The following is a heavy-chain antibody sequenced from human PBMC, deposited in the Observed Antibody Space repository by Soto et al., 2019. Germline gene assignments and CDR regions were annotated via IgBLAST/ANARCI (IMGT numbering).Heavy chain of an antibody. V-gene: IGHV3-7*01. CDR1: GFTFSSYW. D-gene: IGHD6-13*01. J-gene: IGHJ6*02. CDR2: IKQDGSEK. CDR3: ASHGAFGQQLAYYYYYGMDV. Sequence: QLGGSLRLSCAASGFTFSSYWMSWVRQAPGKGLEWVANIKQDGSEKYYVDSVKGRFTISRDNAKNSLYLQMNSLRAEDTAVYYCASHGAFGQQLAYYYYYGMDVWGQGTTVTVSS.